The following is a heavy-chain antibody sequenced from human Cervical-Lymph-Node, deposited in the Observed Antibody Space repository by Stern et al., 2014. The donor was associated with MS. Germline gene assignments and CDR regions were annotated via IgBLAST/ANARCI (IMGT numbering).Heavy chain of an antibody. CDR1: GASIDSESW. CDR3: ARNGFYSLDY. CDR2: IHHSGRT. Sequence: QVQLVQSGPGLVKPSGTLSLTCAVSGASIDSESWWSWVRQPPGKGLEWIGEIHHSGRTNLNPPLESRVTISVDKSETQFSLRLTSVTAADTAMYYCARNGFYSLDYWGQGTLVAVSS. D-gene: IGHD2-15*01. V-gene: IGHV4-4*02. J-gene: IGHJ4*02.